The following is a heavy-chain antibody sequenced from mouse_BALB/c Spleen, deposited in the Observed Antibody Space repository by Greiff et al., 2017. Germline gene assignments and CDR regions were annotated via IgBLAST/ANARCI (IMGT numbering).Heavy chain of an antibody. CDR3: ARWSYGYDGGPYAMDY. D-gene: IGHD2-2*01. J-gene: IGHJ4*01. CDR2: INPYNDGT. CDR1: GYTFTSYV. V-gene: IGHV1-14*01. Sequence: EVQLVESGPELVKPGASVKMSCKASGYTFTSYVMHWVKQKPGQGLEWIGYINPYNDGTKYNEKFKGKATLTSDKSSSTAYMELSSLTSEDSAVYYCARWSYGYDGGPYAMDYWGQGTSVTVSS.